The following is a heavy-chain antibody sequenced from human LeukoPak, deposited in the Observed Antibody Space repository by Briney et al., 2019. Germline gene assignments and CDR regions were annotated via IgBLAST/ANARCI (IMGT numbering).Heavy chain of an antibody. Sequence: GGSLRLSCAASGFNFRMYGMNWVRQAPGKGLEWVSAIGSSGSTKFYADSVKGRFTISRDNSKNTLDLQMNSLRAEDSATYYCAKDAETYYDVLTGYYLDAFDMWGQGTVVTVSS. V-gene: IGHV3-23*01. D-gene: IGHD3-9*01. J-gene: IGHJ3*02. CDR2: IGSSGSTK. CDR1: GFNFRMYG. CDR3: AKDAETYYDVLTGYYLDAFDM.